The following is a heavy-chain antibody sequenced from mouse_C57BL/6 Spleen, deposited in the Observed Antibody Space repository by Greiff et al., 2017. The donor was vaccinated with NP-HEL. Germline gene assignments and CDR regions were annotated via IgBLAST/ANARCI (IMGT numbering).Heavy chain of an antibody. J-gene: IGHJ2*01. CDR2: INPGSGGT. D-gene: IGHD1-1*01. V-gene: IGHV1-54*01. CDR1: GYAFTNYL. Sequence: VQLQQSGAELVRPGTSVKVSCKASGYAFTNYLIEWVKQRPGQGLEWIGVINPGSGGTNYNEKFKGKATLTADKSSSTAYMQLSSLTSEDSAVYFCARRLLRSPFDYWGKGTTLTVSS. CDR3: ARRLLRSPFDY.